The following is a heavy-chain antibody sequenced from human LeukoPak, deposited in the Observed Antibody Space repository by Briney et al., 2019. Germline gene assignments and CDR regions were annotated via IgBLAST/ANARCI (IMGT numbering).Heavy chain of an antibody. CDR3: AKDRGWFGGSLANFDY. V-gene: IGHV3-21*01. CDR2: ISSSSSYI. J-gene: IGHJ4*02. Sequence: GGSLRLSCAASGFTFSSYSMNWVRQAPGKGLEWVSSISSSSSYIYYADSVKGRFTISRDNAKNSLYLQMNSLRAEDTAVYYCAKDRGWFGGSLANFDYWGQGTLVTVSS. CDR1: GFTFSSYS. D-gene: IGHD3-10*01.